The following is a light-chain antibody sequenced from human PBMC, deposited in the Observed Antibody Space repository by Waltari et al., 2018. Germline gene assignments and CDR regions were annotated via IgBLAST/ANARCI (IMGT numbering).Light chain of an antibody. V-gene: IGLV2-8*01. Sequence: QSALTQPPSASGSPGQSVTISCPGPSSDVGGYNFVSWYQQHPGKAPKLMIYEVSERPSGVPDRFSGSKSGNTASLTVSGLQTEDESDYYCSSYAGSMTLVFGGGTKLTVL. CDR3: SSYAGSMTLV. CDR1: SSDVGGYNF. J-gene: IGLJ2*01. CDR2: EVS.